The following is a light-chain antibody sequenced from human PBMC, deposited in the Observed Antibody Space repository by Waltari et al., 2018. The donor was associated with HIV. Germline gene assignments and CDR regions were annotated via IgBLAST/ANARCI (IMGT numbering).Light chain of an antibody. CDR3: HYRSKWLT. CDR2: DVS. CDR1: QSISKY. V-gene: IGKV3-11*01. J-gene: IGKJ4*01. Sequence: EIVLTQSPDTLSLSPGERATLSCRANQSISKYLGWDQKQSGQPPSLLIYDVSNMATGVPARFSGSGSGTDFTLTISSLEPEDFAVYYCHYRSKWLTFGGGTKVEIK.